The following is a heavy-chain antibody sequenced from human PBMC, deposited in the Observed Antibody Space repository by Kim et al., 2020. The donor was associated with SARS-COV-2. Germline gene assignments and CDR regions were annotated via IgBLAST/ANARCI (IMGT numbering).Heavy chain of an antibody. J-gene: IGHJ6*02. CDR2: INAGNGNT. D-gene: IGHD5-18*01. CDR3: ARFFHEVDSYPYYYYGMDV. CDR1: GYTFTSYA. Sequence: ASVKVSCKASGYTFTSYAMHWVRQAPGQRLEWMGWINAGNGNTKYSQKFQGRVTITRDTSASTAYMELSSLRSEDTAVYYCARFFHEVDSYPYYYYGMDVWGQGTTVTVSS. V-gene: IGHV1-3*01.